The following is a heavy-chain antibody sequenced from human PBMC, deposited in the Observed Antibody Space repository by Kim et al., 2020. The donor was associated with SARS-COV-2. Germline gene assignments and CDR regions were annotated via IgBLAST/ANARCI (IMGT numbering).Heavy chain of an antibody. CDR3: ARDMNPTVYDY. CDR2: KT. D-gene: IGHD4-4*01. Sequence: KTKYSQKFQGRVPITRDNSANTAYMDLRSLTFEDTAIYYCARDMNPTVYDYWGQGTLVTVSS. V-gene: IGHV1-3*01. J-gene: IGHJ4*02.